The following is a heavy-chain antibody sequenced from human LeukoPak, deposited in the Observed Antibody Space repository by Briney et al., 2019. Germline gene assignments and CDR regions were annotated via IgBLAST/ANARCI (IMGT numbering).Heavy chain of an antibody. CDR3: AKDPSPNGIAARPGWFDP. J-gene: IGHJ5*02. V-gene: IGHV3-21*04. Sequence: GGSLRLSCAASGFTFSSYSMNWVRQAPGKGLEWVSSISSSSSYIYYADSVKGRFTISRDNSKNTLYLQMNSLRAEDTAVYYCAKDPSPNGIAARPGWFDPWGQGTLVTVSS. D-gene: IGHD6-6*01. CDR1: GFTFSSYS. CDR2: ISSSSSYI.